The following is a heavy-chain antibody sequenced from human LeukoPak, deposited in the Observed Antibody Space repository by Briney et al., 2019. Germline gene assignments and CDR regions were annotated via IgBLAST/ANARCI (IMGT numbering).Heavy chain of an antibody. J-gene: IGHJ4*02. CDR2: FYYSGST. CDR3: ARFYRKTYKWNDQPDY. Sequence: PSETLSLTCTVSGGSISSYYWSWIRQPPGKGLEWIGNFYYSGSTYYNSSLKSRVTISVDMSKRQFSLKLSSVTAADTAVYYCARFYRKTYKWNDQPDYWGQGTLVTVSS. CDR1: GGSISSYY. D-gene: IGHD1-20*01. V-gene: IGHV4-59*12.